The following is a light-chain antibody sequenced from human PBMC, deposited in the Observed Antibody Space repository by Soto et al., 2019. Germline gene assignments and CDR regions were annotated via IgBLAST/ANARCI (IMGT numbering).Light chain of an antibody. Sequence: EIVLTQSPGTLSLSPGERATLSCRASQSVSSSYLAWYQQKPGQAPRLLIYGTSSRATGIPDRLSGSGSGTDFILTISRLEPEDFAVYYCQQYGSSPLFTFGPGTKVDVK. CDR1: QSVSSSY. J-gene: IGKJ3*01. CDR2: GTS. V-gene: IGKV3-20*01. CDR3: QQYGSSPLFT.